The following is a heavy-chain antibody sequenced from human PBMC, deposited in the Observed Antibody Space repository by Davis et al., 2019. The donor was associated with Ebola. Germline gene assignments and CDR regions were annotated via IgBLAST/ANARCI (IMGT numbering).Heavy chain of an antibody. J-gene: IGHJ6*03. CDR2: IRSKANSYAT. D-gene: IGHD2-2*01. CDR3: TRHEDCSSTSCYYRYYYYYYMDV. V-gene: IGHV3-73*01. CDR1: GFTFSGSA. Sequence: PGGSLRLSCAASGFTFSGSAMHWVRQASGKGLEWVGRIRSKANSYATAYAASVKGRFTISRDDSKNTAYLQMNSLKTEDTAVYYCTRHEDCSSTSCYYRYYYYYYMDVWGKGTTVTVSS.